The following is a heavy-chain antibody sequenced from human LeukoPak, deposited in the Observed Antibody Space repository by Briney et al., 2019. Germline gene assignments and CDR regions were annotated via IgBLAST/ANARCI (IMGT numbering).Heavy chain of an antibody. V-gene: IGHV1-2*02. D-gene: IGHD2-2*01. CDR2: INPNSGGT. J-gene: IGHJ6*02. Sequence: ASVKVSCKASGYTFTGYYMHWVRQAPGQGLEWMGWINPNSGGTNYAQKFQGRVTMTRDTSISTAYMELSRLRSDDTAVYYCAREGTVPAAISSFKPGYYYYGMDVWGQGTTVTVSS. CDR1: GYTFTGYY. CDR3: AREGTVPAAISSFKPGYYYYGMDV.